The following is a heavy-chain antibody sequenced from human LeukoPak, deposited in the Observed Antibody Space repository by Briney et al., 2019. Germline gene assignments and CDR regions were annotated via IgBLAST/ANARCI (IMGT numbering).Heavy chain of an antibody. CDR3: ARHTVSDDAFDI. Sequence: GGSLRLSCACSGFSFSGFSMNWVRQAPGKGLEWVSSISRDSIYIYHADSVKGRFTSSRDNAKNSLYLQMNSLRAEDTAVYYCARHTVSDDAFDIWGQGTMVTVSS. CDR1: GFSFSGFS. D-gene: IGHD2-8*02. CDR2: ISRDSIYI. V-gene: IGHV3-21*01. J-gene: IGHJ3*02.